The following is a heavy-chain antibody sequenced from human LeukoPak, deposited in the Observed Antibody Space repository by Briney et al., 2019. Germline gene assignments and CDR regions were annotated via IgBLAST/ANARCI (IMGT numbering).Heavy chain of an antibody. V-gene: IGHV3-15*01. CDR1: GFSFSTYW. CDR3: ATYSILNAREFRY. CDR2: IKSKTDGGTT. D-gene: IGHD4-11*01. Sequence: GGSLRLSCVASGFSFSTYWMSWVRQAPGKGLEWVGRIKSKTDGGTTDYAAPVKGRFTISRDNAKNSVYLQMNSLGADDTAVYYCATYSILNAREFRYWGQGTLVTVTS. J-gene: IGHJ1*01.